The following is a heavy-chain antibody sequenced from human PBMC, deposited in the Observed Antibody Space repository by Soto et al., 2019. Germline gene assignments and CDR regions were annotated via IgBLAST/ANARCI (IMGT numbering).Heavy chain of an antibody. J-gene: IGHJ4*02. CDR1: GGSISSYY. V-gene: IGHV4-59*01. CDR3: ARSYYYGSGSYYYY. Sequence: PSETLSLTCTVSGGSISSYYWSWIRQPPGKGLEWIGYIYYSGSTNYNPSIKSRVTKSVDTSKNQLSLKLSSVTAADTAVYYCARSYYYGSGSYYYYWGQGTLVTVSS. D-gene: IGHD3-10*01. CDR2: IYYSGST.